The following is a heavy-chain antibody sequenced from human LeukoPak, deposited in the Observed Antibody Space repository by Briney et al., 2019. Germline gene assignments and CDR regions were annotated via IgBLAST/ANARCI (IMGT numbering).Heavy chain of an antibody. CDR1: GYTFTSYA. V-gene: IGHV1-3*01. Sequence: GASVKVSCKASGYTFTSYAMHWVRQAPGQRLEWMGWINAGNGNTKYSQKFQGRVTITRDTSASTAYMELSSLRSEDTAVYYCARARNRVYSSGVNWFDPWGQGTLVTVSS. CDR2: INAGNGNT. D-gene: IGHD6-19*01. CDR3: ARARNRVYSSGVNWFDP. J-gene: IGHJ5*02.